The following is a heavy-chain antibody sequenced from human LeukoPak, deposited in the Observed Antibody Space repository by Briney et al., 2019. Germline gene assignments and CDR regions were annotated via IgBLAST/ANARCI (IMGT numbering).Heavy chain of an antibody. Sequence: ASVKVSCKASGYTFTSYGISWVRQAPGQGLEWMGWISAYNGNTNYAQKLQDRVTMTTDTSTSTAYMELRSLRPDDTAVYYCARLLRDGDYVSDFDYWGQGTLVTVSS. D-gene: IGHD4-17*01. CDR1: GYTFTSYG. CDR3: ARLLRDGDYVSDFDY. CDR2: ISAYNGNT. J-gene: IGHJ4*02. V-gene: IGHV1-18*01.